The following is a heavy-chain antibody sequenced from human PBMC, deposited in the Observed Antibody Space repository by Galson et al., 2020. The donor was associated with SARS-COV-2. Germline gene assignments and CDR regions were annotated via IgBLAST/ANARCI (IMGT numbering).Heavy chain of an antibody. CDR2: ISYDGSTK. CDR1: GFIFSTYG. Sequence: GGSLRLSCAASGFIFSTYGIHWVRQAPGKGLEWVAIISYDGSTKYYADSVKGRFTISRDNSEDTLYLQMNSLRPEDTAVYYCARGRITVTGESDYWGQGTLVTVSS. CDR3: ARGRITVTGESDY. D-gene: IGHD6-19*01. V-gene: IGHV3-30*04. J-gene: IGHJ4*02.